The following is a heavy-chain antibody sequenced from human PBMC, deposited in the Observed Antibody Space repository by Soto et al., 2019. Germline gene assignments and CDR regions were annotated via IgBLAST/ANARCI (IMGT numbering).Heavy chain of an antibody. Sequence: ASVKVSCKASGYTFTGYYMHWVRQAPGQGLEWMGWINPNSGGTNYAQKFQGWVTMTRDTSISTAYMELSRLRPDDTAVYYCARGNDFWSGYLTCHYYYYYGMDVWGQGTTVTVSS. D-gene: IGHD3-3*01. CDR3: ARGNDFWSGYLTCHYYYYYGMDV. V-gene: IGHV1-2*04. CDR2: INPNSGGT. CDR1: GYTFTGYY. J-gene: IGHJ6*02.